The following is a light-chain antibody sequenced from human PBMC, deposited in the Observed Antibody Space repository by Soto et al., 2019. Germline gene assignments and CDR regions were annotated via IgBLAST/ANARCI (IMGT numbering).Light chain of an antibody. CDR2: GAS. Sequence: EVELTQSPDILSVSPGETATLSCRASQSVRSNLAWYQQKPGQAPRLLIYGASTRATGIPARFSGSGSGREFTLTISSLQSEDFGLYYCQQYNIWPPLTFGGGTKVEIE. J-gene: IGKJ4*01. CDR1: QSVRSN. V-gene: IGKV3-15*01. CDR3: QQYNIWPPLT.